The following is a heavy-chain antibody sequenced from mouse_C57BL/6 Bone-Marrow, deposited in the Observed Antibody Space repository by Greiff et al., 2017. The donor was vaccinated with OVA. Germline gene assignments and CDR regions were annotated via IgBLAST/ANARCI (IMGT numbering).Heavy chain of an antibody. CDR3: ARDLITTVVAKDFDY. D-gene: IGHD1-1*01. CDR2: IYPRSGNT. CDR1: GYTFTSYG. V-gene: IGHV1-81*01. J-gene: IGHJ2*01. Sequence: QVQLQQSGAELARPGASVKLSCKASGYTFTSYGISWVKQRTGQGLEWIGEIYPRSGNTYYNEKFKGKATLTADKSSSTAYIELRSLTSEDSAVYFCARDLITTVVAKDFDYWGQGTTLTVSS.